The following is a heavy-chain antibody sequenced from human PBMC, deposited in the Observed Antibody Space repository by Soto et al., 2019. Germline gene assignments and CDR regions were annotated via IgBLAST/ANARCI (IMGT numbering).Heavy chain of an antibody. D-gene: IGHD5-12*01. CDR2: IFSTDEK. V-gene: IGHV2-26*01. CDR1: GFSLSNSIMG. Sequence: QVTLKESGPVLVKPTETLTLTCTVSGFSLSNSIMGVSWIRQPPGKALEWLANIFSTDEKFYSTSLQSRLTISKDPSKIQVVLTMTNMDPVDTATYYCARTLGGGGYEDYRMDVWGQGTTVTVSS. J-gene: IGHJ6*02. CDR3: ARTLGGGGYEDYRMDV.